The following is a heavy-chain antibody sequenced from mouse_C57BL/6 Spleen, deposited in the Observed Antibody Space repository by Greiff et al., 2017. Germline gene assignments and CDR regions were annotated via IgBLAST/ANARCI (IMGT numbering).Heavy chain of an antibody. CDR3: VGNYENDFDY. CDR2: IDPEDGET. D-gene: IGHD2-1*01. V-gene: IGHV14-2*01. Sequence: EVQLQESGAELVKPGASVKLSCTASGFTIKDYYMHWVKQRTEQGLEWIGRIDPEDGETKYAPKFKGKATITADTSSNTAYLQLSSLTSEDTAVYYCVGNYENDFDYWGQGTTLTVSS. CDR1: GFTIKDYY. J-gene: IGHJ2*01.